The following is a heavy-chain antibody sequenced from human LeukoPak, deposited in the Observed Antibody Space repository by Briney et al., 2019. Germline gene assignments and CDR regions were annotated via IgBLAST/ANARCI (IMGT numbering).Heavy chain of an antibody. CDR3: ARESVDSSGSFDY. CDR2: IYYSGST. D-gene: IGHD3-22*01. J-gene: IGHJ4*02. V-gene: IGHV4-59*01. CDR1: GGSISSYY. Sequence: SETLSLTRTVSGGSISSYYWSWIRQPPGKGLEWIGYIYYSGSTNYNPSLKSRVTISVDTSKNQFSLKLSSVTAADTAVYYCARESVDSSGSFDYWGQGTLVTVSS.